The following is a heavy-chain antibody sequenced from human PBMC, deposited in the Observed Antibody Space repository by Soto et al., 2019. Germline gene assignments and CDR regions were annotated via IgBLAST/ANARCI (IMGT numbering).Heavy chain of an antibody. V-gene: IGHV3-30-3*01. CDR2: ISYDGSNK. D-gene: IGHD1-26*01. CDR3: ARVPLVGASFDY. CDR1: GFTFSSYA. Sequence: GGSLRLSCAASGFTFSSYAMSWVRQAPGKGLEWVAVISYDGSNKYYADSVKGRFTISRDNSKNTLYLQMNSLRAEDTAVYYCARVPLVGASFDYWGQGTLVTVSS. J-gene: IGHJ4*02.